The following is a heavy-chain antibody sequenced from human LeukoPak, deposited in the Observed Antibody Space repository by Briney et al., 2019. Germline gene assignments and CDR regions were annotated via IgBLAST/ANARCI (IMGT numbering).Heavy chain of an antibody. CDR2: VSYDRSNK. CDR1: GFIFSNYG. V-gene: IGHV3-30*18. CDR3: AKAETMTQRGYFDY. Sequence: PGKSLRLSCAASGFIFSNYGMHWVRQAPGKGLEWVAVVSYDRSNKYYADSVKGRFTISRDNSKNTLSLQMSSLRAEDTAVYYCAKAETMTQRGYFDYWGQGTLVTVSS. J-gene: IGHJ4*02. D-gene: IGHD1-1*01.